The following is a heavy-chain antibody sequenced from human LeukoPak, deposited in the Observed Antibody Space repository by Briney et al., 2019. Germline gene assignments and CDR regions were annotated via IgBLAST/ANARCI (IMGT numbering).Heavy chain of an antibody. V-gene: IGHV4-39*01. CDR1: GGSISSSSYY. CDR2: IYYSGST. D-gene: IGHD6-13*01. Sequence: PSETLSLTCTVSGGSISSSSYYWGWIRQPPGKGLEWSGSIYYSGSTYYNPSLKRRVTISVDTSKNQFSLKLSSVTAADTAVYYCARHTRYSSSMYYFDYWGQGTLVTVSS. CDR3: ARHTRYSSSMYYFDY. J-gene: IGHJ4*02.